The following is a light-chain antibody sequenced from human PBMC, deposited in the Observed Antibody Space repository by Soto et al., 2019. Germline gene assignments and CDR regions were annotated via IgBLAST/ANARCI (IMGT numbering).Light chain of an antibody. CDR1: QGISSA. CDR3: QQFNSYPPLT. CDR2: DAS. Sequence: AIQLTQSPSSLSASVGDRVTITCRASQGISSALAWYQQKPGKAPKLLIYDASSLESGVPSRFSGSGSGTEFTLTISSLQPEDFATYYCQQFNSYPPLTFGGGTKVEIK. V-gene: IGKV1-13*02. J-gene: IGKJ4*01.